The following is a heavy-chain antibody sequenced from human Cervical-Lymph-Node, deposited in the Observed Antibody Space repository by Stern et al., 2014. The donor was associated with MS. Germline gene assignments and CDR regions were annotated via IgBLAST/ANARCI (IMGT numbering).Heavy chain of an antibody. V-gene: IGHV4-59*01. CDR2: IYHSGVT. D-gene: IGHD3/OR15-3a*01. Sequence: QVQLQESGPGLVKSSETLSLTCTVSGGSIRNYYWSWIRQPPGKGPEWIGYIYHSGVTKYNPSLKSRVTISVDTSKNQFSLRLNSLTAADTAVYYCARGHDFSSGRPDYWGQGTLVTVSS. CDR3: ARGHDFSSGRPDY. J-gene: IGHJ4*02. CDR1: GGSIRNYY.